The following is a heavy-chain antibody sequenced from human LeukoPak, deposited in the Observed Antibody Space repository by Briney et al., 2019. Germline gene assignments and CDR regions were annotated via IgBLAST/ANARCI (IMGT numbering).Heavy chain of an antibody. CDR1: GGSISSYY. CDR2: IYYSGST. J-gene: IGHJ4*02. V-gene: IGHV4-59*08. CDR3: ARRKDGYSYGFDY. Sequence: SETLSLTRTVSGGSISSYYWSWIRQPPGKGLECIGYIYYSGSTNYNPSLKGRVTISVDTSKNQFSLKLSSVTAADTAVYYCARRKDGYSYGFDYWGQGTLVTVSS. D-gene: IGHD5-18*01.